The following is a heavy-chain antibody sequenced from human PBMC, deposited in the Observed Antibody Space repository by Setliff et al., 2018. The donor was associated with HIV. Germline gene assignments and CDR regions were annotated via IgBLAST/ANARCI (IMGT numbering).Heavy chain of an antibody. CDR2: FDPEDGET. V-gene: IGHV1-24*01. Sequence: ASVKVSCKVSGYTLTELSMHWVRQAPGKGLEWMGGFDPEDGETIYAQKFQGRVTMTEDTPTDTAYMELSSLRSEDTAVYYCATDQISDGSGSYPKSYFDYWGQGTLVTVSS. CDR1: GYTLTELS. CDR3: ATDQISDGSGSYPKSYFDY. J-gene: IGHJ4*02. D-gene: IGHD3-10*01.